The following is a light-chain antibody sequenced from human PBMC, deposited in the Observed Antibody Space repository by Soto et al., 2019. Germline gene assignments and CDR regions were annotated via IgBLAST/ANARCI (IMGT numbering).Light chain of an antibody. Sequence: IVMTQSPATLSVSPGERATISCLASQSVRNNLAWYQQKPGQAPRLLIYGASTRATGIPARFSGSGSGTEFTLTISSLQSEDFAFYYCQQRGNRPPWTFGQGTKVDI. V-gene: IGKV3-15*01. CDR2: GAS. CDR1: QSVRNN. CDR3: QQRGNRPPWT. J-gene: IGKJ1*01.